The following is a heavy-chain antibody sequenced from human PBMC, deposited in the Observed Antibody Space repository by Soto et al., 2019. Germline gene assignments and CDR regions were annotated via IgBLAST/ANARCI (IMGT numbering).Heavy chain of an antibody. V-gene: IGHV3-30*18. J-gene: IGHJ6*02. Sequence: GGSLRLSCAASGFTFSSYGMHWVRQAPGKGLEWVAVISYDGSNKYYADSVKGRFTISRDNSKNTLYLQMNSLRAEDTAVYYCAKDAEDRKVAGTPRDVWGQGSTVTVSS. CDR3: AKDAEDRKVAGTPRDV. D-gene: IGHD6-19*01. CDR1: GFTFSSYG. CDR2: ISYDGSNK.